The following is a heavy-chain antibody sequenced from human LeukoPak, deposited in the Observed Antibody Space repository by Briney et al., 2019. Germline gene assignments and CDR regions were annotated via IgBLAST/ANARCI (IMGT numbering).Heavy chain of an antibody. CDR1: GFIFSSYT. J-gene: IGHJ4*02. V-gene: IGHV3-21*01. D-gene: IGHD1-26*01. CDR3: ARESLRVVGATTVDS. Sequence: GGSLKLSWGASGFIFSSYTINWVRQAPGKGLEWVSSISSSSSYIYYADSVKGRFTISRDNAKNSLYLQMNSLRAEDTAVYYCARESLRVVGATTVDSWGQGTLVTVSS. CDR2: ISSSSSYI.